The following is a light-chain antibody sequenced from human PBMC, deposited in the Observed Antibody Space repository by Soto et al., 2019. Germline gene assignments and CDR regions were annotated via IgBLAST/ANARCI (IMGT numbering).Light chain of an antibody. J-gene: IGKJ1*01. CDR3: HRYNSYWGWT. V-gene: IGKV1-5*01. CDR1: QSISSW. Sequence: DINMTQSPSTMPASVGGRVTITCRASQSISSWLAWYQQKPGKAPKLLIYDASSLESGVPSRFSGSGSGTEFTLTISSLQPDDFATYYCHRYNSYWGWTFGQGTKV. CDR2: DAS.